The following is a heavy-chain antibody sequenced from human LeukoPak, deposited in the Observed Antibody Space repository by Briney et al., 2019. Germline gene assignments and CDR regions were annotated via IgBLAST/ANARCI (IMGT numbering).Heavy chain of an antibody. J-gene: IGHJ3*02. Sequence: GGSLRLSCAASGFTFSSYETNWVRQAPGEGLEWVSYISLSSSTIYYADSVKGRFTISRDNAKNSLYLQMNSLRAEDTAVYYCARDRISVTPRDAFDIWGQGTMVTVSS. CDR3: ARDRISVTPRDAFDI. D-gene: IGHD5/OR15-5a*01. V-gene: IGHV3-48*01. CDR2: ISLSSSTI. CDR1: GFTFSSYE.